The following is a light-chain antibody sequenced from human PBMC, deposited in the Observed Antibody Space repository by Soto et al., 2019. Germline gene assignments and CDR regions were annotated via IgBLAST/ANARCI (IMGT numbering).Light chain of an antibody. J-gene: IGKJ5*01. CDR2: VAS. CDR1: LSISNW. Sequence: SQRTHYPWTLPPSLVESVSNTSRASLSISNWLAWYQQKPAKAPKLLIYVASTMQSGVPSSFSGSGSGTDFTLTISRLQPEDFATYYWQKSYPTPSFGQGTRLEI. CDR3: QKSYPTPS. V-gene: IGKV1-39*01.